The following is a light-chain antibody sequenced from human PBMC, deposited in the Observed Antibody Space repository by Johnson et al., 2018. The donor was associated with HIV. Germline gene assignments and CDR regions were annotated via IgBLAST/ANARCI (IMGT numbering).Light chain of an antibody. CDR3: GTWDGGLSAFYV. CDR2: DNN. Sequence: QSVLTQPPSVSAAPGQKVTISCSGSSSNIGNNYVSWYQQLPGTAPKLLIYDNNKRPSGIPDRFAASTSGTSANLGITGLQTGDEANHYGGTWDGGLSAFYVFGTGTKFTVL. V-gene: IGLV1-51*01. CDR1: SSNIGNNY. J-gene: IGLJ1*01.